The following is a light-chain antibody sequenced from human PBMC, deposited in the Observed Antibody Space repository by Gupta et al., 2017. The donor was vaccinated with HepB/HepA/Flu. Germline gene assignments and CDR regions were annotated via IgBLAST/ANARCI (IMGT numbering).Light chain of an antibody. CDR2: GAS. Sequence: EIVMTQSPATLSVSPGERATLSCRASQSVSSNLAWYQQKPGQAPRLLIYGASTRATGIPARFSGSGSGTEXTLTISXLQSEDFAVYYCQQYNNWPPGTFGXGTKVEIK. V-gene: IGKV3-15*01. J-gene: IGKJ1*01. CDR3: QQYNNWPPGT. CDR1: QSVSSN.